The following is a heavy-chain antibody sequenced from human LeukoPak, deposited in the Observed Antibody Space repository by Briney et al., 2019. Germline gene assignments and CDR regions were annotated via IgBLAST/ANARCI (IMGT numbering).Heavy chain of an antibody. D-gene: IGHD3-3*01. J-gene: IGHJ6*03. Sequence: PVASVKVSCKASGYTFTSYDINWVRQATGQGLEWMGWMNPNSGNTGYAQKFQGRVTITRNTSISTAYMELSSLRSEDTAVYYCARGLENFWSGYYTNYYYYMDVWGKGTTVTVSS. CDR2: MNPNSGNT. CDR3: ARGLENFWSGYYTNYYYYMDV. V-gene: IGHV1-8*03. CDR1: GYTFTSYD.